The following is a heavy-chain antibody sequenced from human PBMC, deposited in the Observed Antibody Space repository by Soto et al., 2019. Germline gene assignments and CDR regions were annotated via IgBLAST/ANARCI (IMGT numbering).Heavy chain of an antibody. J-gene: IGHJ3*01. V-gene: IGHV1-69*08. D-gene: IGHD6-13*01. Sequence: QVQLVQSGAEVKKPGSSVKVSCKASGGTFSSYTISWVRQAPGQGLEWMGRIIPILGIANYAQKFQGRVTITADKSTSRAYMELSSLRSEDTAVYYCAGEGSRADKTDAFDLWGQGTMVTVSS. CDR2: IIPILGIA. CDR1: GGTFSSYT. CDR3: AGEGSRADKTDAFDL.